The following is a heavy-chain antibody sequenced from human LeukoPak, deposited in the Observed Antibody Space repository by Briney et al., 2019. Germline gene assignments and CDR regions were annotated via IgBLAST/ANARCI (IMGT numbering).Heavy chain of an antibody. V-gene: IGHV3-30*04. CDR3: ARAQRDYSYDSSGIMGN. J-gene: IGHJ4*02. CDR2: ISYDGTKK. Sequence: GRSLRLSCAAAGFTFRSYAMHWVRQAPGKGLEWVAVISYDGTKKYYADSAKGRFTISRDNSKNTLYLQMNSLRAEDTAVYYCARAQRDYSYDSSGIMGNWGQGTLVTVSS. CDR1: GFTFRSYA. D-gene: IGHD3-22*01.